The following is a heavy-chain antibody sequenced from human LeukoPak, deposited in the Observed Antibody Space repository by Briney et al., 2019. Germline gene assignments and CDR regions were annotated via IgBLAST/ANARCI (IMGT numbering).Heavy chain of an antibody. CDR1: GYTFTSYY. Sequence: ASVKVSCKASGYTFTSYYMHWVRQAPGQGLEWMGIINPSGGSTSYAQKFQGRVTMTRDTSTSAVYMELSSLRSEDTAVYYCARSEQQLAFDYWGQGTLDTVSS. J-gene: IGHJ4*02. CDR3: ARSEQQLAFDY. D-gene: IGHD6-13*01. V-gene: IGHV1-46*01. CDR2: INPSGGST.